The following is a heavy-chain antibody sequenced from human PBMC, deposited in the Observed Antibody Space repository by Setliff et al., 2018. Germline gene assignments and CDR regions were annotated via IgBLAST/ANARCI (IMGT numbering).Heavy chain of an antibody. Sequence: GGSLRLSCAASGFTFSSYWMSWVRQAPGKGLEWVANIKQDGSEKYYVDSVKGRFTISRDNAKNSLYLQMNSLRAEDTAVYYCARAKGAHYYGSGSQFDYWGQGTLVTV. CDR3: ARAKGAHYYGSGSQFDY. CDR2: IKQDGSEK. V-gene: IGHV3-7*01. J-gene: IGHJ4*02. CDR1: GFTFSSYW. D-gene: IGHD3-10*01.